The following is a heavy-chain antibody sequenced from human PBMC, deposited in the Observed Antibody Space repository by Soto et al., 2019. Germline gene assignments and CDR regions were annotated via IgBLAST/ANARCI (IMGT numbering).Heavy chain of an antibody. D-gene: IGHD5-12*01. CDR3: ARDRNRDGYRDY. Sequence: QVQLVQSGAEVKKPESSVNVSCKASGGTFSSYAIRWVRQAPGQGLEWMGGIIPIFGTAYYAQKFQGRVTITADESTSTAYMELSSLRSEDTAVYYCARDRNRDGYRDYWGQGTLVTVSS. J-gene: IGHJ4*02. V-gene: IGHV1-69*12. CDR1: GGTFSSYA. CDR2: IIPIFGTA.